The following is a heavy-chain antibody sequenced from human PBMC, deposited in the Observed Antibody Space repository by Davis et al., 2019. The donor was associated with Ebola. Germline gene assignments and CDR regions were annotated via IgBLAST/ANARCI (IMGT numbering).Heavy chain of an antibody. CDR2: INHSGST. V-gene: IGHV4-34*01. CDR1: GGSFSGYY. CDR3: ARAPSGWYYYYGMDV. Sequence: PGGSLRLSCAVYGGSFSGYYWNWIRQPPGKGLEWIGEINHSGSTNYNPSLKSRVTISVDTSKNQFSLDLSSVTAADAAVYYCARAPSGWYYYYGMDVWGQGTTVTVSS. J-gene: IGHJ6*02. D-gene: IGHD2-15*01.